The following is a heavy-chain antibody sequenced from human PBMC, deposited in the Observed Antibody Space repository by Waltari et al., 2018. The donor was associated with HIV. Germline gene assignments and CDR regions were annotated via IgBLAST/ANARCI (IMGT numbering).Heavy chain of an antibody. Sequence: MHGVRQAPGQGLEWMGIINPSGGSTSYAQKFQGRVTMTRDTSTSTVYMELSSLRSEDTAVYDCARDEGDILTGRGFDYWGQGTLVTVSS. CDR3: ARDEGDILTGRGFDY. V-gene: IGHV1-46*01. D-gene: IGHD3-9*01. CDR2: INPSGGST. J-gene: IGHJ4*02.